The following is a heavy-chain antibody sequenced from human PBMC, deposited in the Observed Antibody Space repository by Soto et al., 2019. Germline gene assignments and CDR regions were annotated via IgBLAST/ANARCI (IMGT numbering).Heavy chain of an antibody. CDR3: AQYSSGRAFDI. V-gene: IGHV4-30-4*01. D-gene: IGHD6-19*01. J-gene: IGHJ3*02. Sequence: QVQLQESGPGLVKPSQTLSLTRTVSGGSISSGDYYWSWIRQPPGKGLEWIGYIYYSGSTYYNPSPKSRVTISVDTSKNQFSLKLRSVTAADTAVYYCAQYSSGRAFDIWGQGTMVTVSS. CDR1: GGSISSGDYY. CDR2: IYYSGST.